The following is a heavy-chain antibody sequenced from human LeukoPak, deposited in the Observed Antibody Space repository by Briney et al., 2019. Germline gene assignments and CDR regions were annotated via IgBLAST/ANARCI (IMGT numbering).Heavy chain of an antibody. V-gene: IGHV4-4*07. CDR1: GGSISSYY. CDR2: IYTSGST. Sequence: PSETLSLTCTVSGGSISSYYWSWIRQPAGKGLEWIGRIYTSGSTNYNPSLKSRVTMSVDTSKNQFSLKLSSVTAADTAVYYCARSALMVYAMEFEGSYFDYWGQGTLVTVSS. CDR3: ARSALMVYAMEFEGSYFDY. J-gene: IGHJ4*02. D-gene: IGHD2-8*01.